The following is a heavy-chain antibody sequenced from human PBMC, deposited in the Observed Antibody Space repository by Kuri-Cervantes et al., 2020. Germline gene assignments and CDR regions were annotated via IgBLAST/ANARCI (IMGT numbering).Heavy chain of an antibody. CDR3: ARALYYDFWSGYYTPFFDY. D-gene: IGHD3-3*01. CDR2: ISAYNGNT. V-gene: IGHV1-18*01. CDR1: GYTFTSYD. J-gene: IGHJ4*02. Sequence: ASVKVSCKASGYTFTSYDISWVRQAPGQGLEWMGWISAYNGNTNHAQKLQGRVTMTTDTSTSTAYMELRSLRSDDTAVYYCARALYYDFWSGYYTPFFDYWGQGTLVTVSS.